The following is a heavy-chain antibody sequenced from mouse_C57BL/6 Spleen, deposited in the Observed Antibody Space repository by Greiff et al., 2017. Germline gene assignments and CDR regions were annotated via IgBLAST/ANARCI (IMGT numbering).Heavy chain of an antibody. CDR3: ASEGYGVLFAY. CDR2: IWGVGST. D-gene: IGHD2-14*01. Sequence: QVQLQQSGPGLVAPSQSLSITCTVSGFSLTSYGVDWVRQSPGKGLEWLGVIWGVGSTNYNSALKSRLSISKDNSKSQVFLKMNSLQTDDTAMYYCASEGYGVLFAYWGQGTLVTVSA. J-gene: IGHJ3*01. CDR1: GFSLTSYG. V-gene: IGHV2-6*01.